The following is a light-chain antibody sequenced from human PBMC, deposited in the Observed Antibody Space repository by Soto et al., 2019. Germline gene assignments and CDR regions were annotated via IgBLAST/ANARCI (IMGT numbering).Light chain of an antibody. CDR2: KAS. CDR1: QTISSW. V-gene: IGKV1-5*03. Sequence: DIQMTQSPATLSGSVGDRVTITCRASQTISSWFAWYQQKPGKAPTLLIYKASTLKSGVPSRFSGSGSGTEFTLTISSLQPDDFATYYCQQADSLPLVTFGQGTRLEI. CDR3: QQADSLPLVT. J-gene: IGKJ5*01.